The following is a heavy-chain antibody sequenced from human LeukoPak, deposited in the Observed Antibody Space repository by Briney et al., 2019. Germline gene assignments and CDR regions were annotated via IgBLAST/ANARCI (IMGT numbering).Heavy chain of an antibody. D-gene: IGHD2-2*01. CDR3: AKSRLCSSTSCYLGADY. J-gene: IGHJ4*02. CDR1: GFTFSSYG. Sequence: PGGSLRLSCTASGFTFSSYGMHWVRQAPGKGLEWVAVIWYDGSNKYYADSVKGRFTISRDNSKNTLYLQMNSLRAEDTAVYYCAKSRLCSSTSCYLGADYWGQGTLVTVSS. V-gene: IGHV3-33*06. CDR2: IWYDGSNK.